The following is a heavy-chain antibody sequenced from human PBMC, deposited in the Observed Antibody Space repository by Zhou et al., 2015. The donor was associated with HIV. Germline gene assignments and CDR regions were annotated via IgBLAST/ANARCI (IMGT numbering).Heavy chain of an antibody. CDR2: IIPIFGTA. J-gene: IGHJ2*01. D-gene: IGHD6-6*01. Sequence: QVQLVQSGAEVKKPGSSVKVSCKASGGTFSSYAVSWVRQAPGQGLEWMGGIIPIFGTAKYAQKFQGRVTITADRSTNTAYMELRSLRSEDTAVYYCARDRGAARPDWRYFDLWGRGTLVTVSS. V-gene: IGHV1-69*06. CDR3: ARDRGAARPDWRYFDL. CDR1: GGTFSSYA.